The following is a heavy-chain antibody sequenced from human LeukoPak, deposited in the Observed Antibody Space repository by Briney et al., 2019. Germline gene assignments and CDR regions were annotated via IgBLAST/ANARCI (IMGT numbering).Heavy chain of an antibody. CDR3: ARESSVSGWYIY. D-gene: IGHD6-19*01. CDR1: GFTVSSNY. V-gene: IGHV3-53*04. CDR2: IYAGGTT. Sequence: PGGSLRLSCAASGFTVSSNYMSWVRQAPGKGLERVSTIYAGGTTYYADSAKGRFTISRHNSENTLYLQMDSLTAEDTAVYYCARESSVSGWYIYWGQGTLVTVSS. J-gene: IGHJ4*02.